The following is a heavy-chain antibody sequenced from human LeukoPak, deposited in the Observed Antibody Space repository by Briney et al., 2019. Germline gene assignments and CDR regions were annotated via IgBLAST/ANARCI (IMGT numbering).Heavy chain of an antibody. CDR2: IIPILGIA. V-gene: IGHV1-69*04. CDR1: GYIFTSYG. D-gene: IGHD3-10*01. Sequence: EASVKVSCKASGYIFTSYGISWVRQAPGQGLEWMGRIIPILGIANYAQKFQGRVTITADKSTSTAYMELSSLRSEDTAVYYCARGSWFGESYYFDYWGQGTLVTVSS. CDR3: ARGSWFGESYYFDY. J-gene: IGHJ4*02.